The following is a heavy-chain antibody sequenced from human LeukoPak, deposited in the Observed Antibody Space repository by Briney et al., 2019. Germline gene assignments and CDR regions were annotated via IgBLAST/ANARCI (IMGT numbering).Heavy chain of an antibody. CDR2: INHSGST. Sequence: GSLRLSCAASGFTFSDHYMDWIRQPPGKGLEWIGEINHSGSTNYNPSLKSRVTISVDTSKNQFSLKLSSVTAADTAVYYCARIDYGDYVIDYWGQGTLVTVSS. V-gene: IGHV4-34*01. J-gene: IGHJ4*02. CDR3: ARIDYGDYVIDY. D-gene: IGHD4-17*01. CDR1: GFTFSDHY.